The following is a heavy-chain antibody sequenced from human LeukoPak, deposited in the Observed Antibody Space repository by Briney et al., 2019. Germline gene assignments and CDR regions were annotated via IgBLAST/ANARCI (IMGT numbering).Heavy chain of an antibody. CDR1: GFTFSSYS. Sequence: GGSLRLSCAASGFTFSSYSMNWVRQAPGKGLEWVSSISSSSSYIYYADSVKGRFTISRDNAKNSLYLQMNSLRAEHTAVYYCARADWDTAMIDYWGQGTLVTVSS. CDR3: ARADWDTAMIDY. V-gene: IGHV3-21*01. J-gene: IGHJ4*02. CDR2: ISSSSSYI. D-gene: IGHD5-18*01.